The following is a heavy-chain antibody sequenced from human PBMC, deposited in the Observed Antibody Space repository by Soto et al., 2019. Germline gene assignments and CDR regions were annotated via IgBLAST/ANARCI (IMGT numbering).Heavy chain of an antibody. CDR3: ARLTREYSSSPTLDY. CDR1: GGSISSYY. D-gene: IGHD6-6*01. Sequence: SETLSLTCTVSGGSISSYYWSWIRQPPGKGLEWIGYIYYSGSTNYNPSLKSRVTISVDTSKNQFSLKLSSVTAADTAVYYCARLTREYSSSPTLDYWGQGTLVTVSS. J-gene: IGHJ4*02. CDR2: IYYSGST. V-gene: IGHV4-59*08.